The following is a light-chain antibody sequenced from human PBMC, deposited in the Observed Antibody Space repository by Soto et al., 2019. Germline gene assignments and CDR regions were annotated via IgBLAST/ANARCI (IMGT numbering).Light chain of an antibody. Sequence: EIVLTQSPATLSLLPGERATLSCRASQSVRTYLAWYQKKPGQAPRLLISDASKKATGIPARFSGSGSGTDFTLTISSLEAEYSAVYYCHQRSNWPRTFGGGSKVEI. CDR2: DAS. V-gene: IGKV3-11*01. CDR1: QSVRTY. CDR3: HQRSNWPRT. J-gene: IGKJ4*01.